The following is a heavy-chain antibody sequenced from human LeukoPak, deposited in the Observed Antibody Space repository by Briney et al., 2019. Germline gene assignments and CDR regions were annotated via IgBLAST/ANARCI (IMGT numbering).Heavy chain of an antibody. V-gene: IGHV3-48*01. D-gene: IGHD2-2*01. CDR2: ISSSSSTI. J-gene: IGHJ4*02. CDR3: ARDLSSSTSCYSY. Sequence: GGSLRLSCAASGFTFSSYSMNWVRQAPGKGLEWVSYISSSSSTIYYADSVKGRFTISRDNAKNSLYLQMNSLRAEDTAVYYCARDLSSSTSCYSYWGQGTLVTVSS. CDR1: GFTFSSYS.